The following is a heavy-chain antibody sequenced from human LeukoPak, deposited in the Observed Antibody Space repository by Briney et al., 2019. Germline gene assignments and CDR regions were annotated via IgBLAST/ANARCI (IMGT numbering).Heavy chain of an antibody. CDR1: GFTFSSYA. Sequence: PGGSLRLSCAASGFTFSSYAMSWVRQAPGKGLEWVSAISGSGGSTYYADSVKGRFTISRDNSKNTLYLQMNSLRAEDTAVYYCAKDWTYDYGDYPETFDYWGQGTLVTVSS. CDR3: AKDWTYDYGDYPETFDY. V-gene: IGHV3-23*01. D-gene: IGHD4-17*01. CDR2: ISGSGGST. J-gene: IGHJ4*02.